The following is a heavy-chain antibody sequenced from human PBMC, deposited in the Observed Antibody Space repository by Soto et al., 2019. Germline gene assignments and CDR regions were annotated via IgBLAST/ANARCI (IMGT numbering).Heavy chain of an antibody. J-gene: IGHJ6*02. CDR3: ARSPVYLQMDV. CDR1: GFTFSHSW. CDR2: IYSGGST. D-gene: IGHD2-2*02. Sequence: GGSLRLSCAASGFTFSHSWMSWVRQAPGKGLEWVSVIYSGGSTYYADSVKGRFTISRDNSKNTLYLQMNSLRAEDTAVYYCARSPVYLQMDVWGQGTTVTVSS. V-gene: IGHV3-66*01.